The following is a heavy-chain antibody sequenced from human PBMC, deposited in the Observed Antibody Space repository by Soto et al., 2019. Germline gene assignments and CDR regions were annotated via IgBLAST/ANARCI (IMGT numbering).Heavy chain of an antibody. CDR3: ASVSGDYDFWSGYPAFPYAMDV. CDR2: IIPIFGTA. D-gene: IGHD3-3*01. J-gene: IGHJ6*02. Sequence: SVKVSCKASGGTFGSYAISWVRQAPGQGLEWMGGIIPIFGTANYAQKFQGRVTITADESTSTAYMELSSLRSEDTAVYYCASVSGDYDFWSGYPAFPYAMDVWGQGTTVTVSS. CDR1: GGTFGSYA. V-gene: IGHV1-69*13.